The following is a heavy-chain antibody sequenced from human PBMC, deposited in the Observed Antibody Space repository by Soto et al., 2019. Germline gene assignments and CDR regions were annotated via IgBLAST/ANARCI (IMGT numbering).Heavy chain of an antibody. CDR3: ANTRGLGLLDA. Sequence: QVHLLESGPGLVKPSGTLSLTCTVSGGSISSRNRWSWVRQSPGKGLEWIGEVSHSGSTNSNPSLKSRVTISLGKSNNQFSLNLESMTAADAAVYFCANTRGLGLLDAWGKGTTVVVSS. J-gene: IGHJ6*04. D-gene: IGHD2-2*01. CDR2: VSHSGST. CDR1: GGSISSRNR. V-gene: IGHV4-4*02.